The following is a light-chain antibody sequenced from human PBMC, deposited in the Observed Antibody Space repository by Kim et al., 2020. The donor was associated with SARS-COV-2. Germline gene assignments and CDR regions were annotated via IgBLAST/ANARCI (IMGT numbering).Light chain of an antibody. CDR3: QQSDSMPYT. CDR2: AAS. J-gene: IGKJ2*01. CDR1: QSISSY. Sequence: SASVGDRVTITCRASQSISSYLIWYQHKSGKAPKLLIYAASRLQSGVPSRFSGRGSGTDFTLTISSLQLEDFTTYYCQQSDSMPYTFGQGTKLEI. V-gene: IGKV1-39*01.